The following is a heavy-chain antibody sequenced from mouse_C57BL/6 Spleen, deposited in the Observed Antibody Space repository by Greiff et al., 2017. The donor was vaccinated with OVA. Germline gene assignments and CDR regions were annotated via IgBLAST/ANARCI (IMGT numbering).Heavy chain of an antibody. CDR3: ARQGKLGRALDY. CDR2: IWSDGST. J-gene: IGHJ4*01. V-gene: IGHV2-6-1*01. D-gene: IGHD4-1*01. CDR1: GFSLTSYG. Sequence: QVQLKQSGPGLVAPSQSLSITCTVSGFSLTSYGVHWVRQPPGKGLEWLVVIWSDGSTTYNSAHKSRLSISKDNSKSQVFLKMNSLQTDDTAMYYCARQGKLGRALDYWGQGTSVTVSS.